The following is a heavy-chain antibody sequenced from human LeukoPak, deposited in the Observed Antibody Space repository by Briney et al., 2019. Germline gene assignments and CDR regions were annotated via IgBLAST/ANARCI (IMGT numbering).Heavy chain of an antibody. CDR2: IGTAGDT. CDR3: ARAFRSTYYYDRGAFDI. V-gene: IGHV3-13*04. CDR1: GFTFSSYD. Sequence: GGSLTLSCAASGFTFSSYDMHWVRQAPGKGLEWVSAIGTAGDTYYPGSVTGRFTISRENAKNSLYLQMNSLRAGDTAVYYGARAFRSTYYYDRGAFDIWGQGTMVTVSS. D-gene: IGHD3-22*01. J-gene: IGHJ3*02.